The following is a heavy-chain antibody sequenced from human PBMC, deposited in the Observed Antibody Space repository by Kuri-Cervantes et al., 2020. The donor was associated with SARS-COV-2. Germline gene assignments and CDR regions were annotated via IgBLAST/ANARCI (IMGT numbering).Heavy chain of an antibody. D-gene: IGHD3-10*01. CDR2: MNPTSGNT. CDR3: ARDSVTHRSMVRGVTSDY. J-gene: IGHJ4*02. Sequence: ASVKVSCKASGYTFTSYGISWVRQATGQGLEWMGWMNPTSGNTGYAQKFQGRVTMTRNTSISTAYMELSSLRSEDTAVYYCARDSVTHRSMVRGVTSDYWGQGTLVTVSS. V-gene: IGHV1-8*02. CDR1: GYTFTSYG.